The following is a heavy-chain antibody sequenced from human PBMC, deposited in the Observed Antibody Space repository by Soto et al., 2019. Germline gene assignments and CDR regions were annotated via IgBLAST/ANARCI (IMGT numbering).Heavy chain of an antibody. V-gene: IGHV4-61*01. CDR1: SASVNSDNYY. CDR2: IYYTGTT. J-gene: IGHJ2*01. D-gene: IGHD1-26*01. CDR3: AMTPSPRELGDYWYFDV. Sequence: QVQLQESGPGLVKPSETLSLTCTVSSASVNSDNYYWSWIRQPPGKGLEWIGYIYYTGTTNYNPSLKSRVTISEATSKDQCLRKLNSVFAADTAVYYWAMTPSPRELGDYWYFDVWGRGTLVTVSS.